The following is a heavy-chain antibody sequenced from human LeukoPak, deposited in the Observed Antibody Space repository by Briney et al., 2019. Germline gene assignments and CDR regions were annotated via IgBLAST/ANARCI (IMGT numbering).Heavy chain of an antibody. CDR1: GFTFINYA. J-gene: IGHJ6*03. CDR2: IVGGGGST. CDR3: AKGSTYYNYYSMDV. V-gene: IGHV3-23*01. Sequence: GWSLRLFCAASGFTFINYAMSWVRQAPGKGLEWVSAIVGGGGSTNYADSVKGRFTISRDNSKNTLYLQMNSLRAEDTAVYYCAKGSTYYNYYSMDVWGKGTTVTVSS.